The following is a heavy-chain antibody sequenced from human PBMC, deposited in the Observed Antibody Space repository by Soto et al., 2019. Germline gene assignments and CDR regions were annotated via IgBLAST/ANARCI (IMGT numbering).Heavy chain of an antibody. J-gene: IGHJ6*03. CDR1: GDSVSSNSAA. Sequence: QTLSLICAISGDSVSSNSAAWSWIRQSPSRGLEWLGRTYYRSKWSNDYAVSVKSRITINPDTSKNQFSLQLNSVTPEDTAVYYCARGTVVVAATRVYYYYIDVWGKGTAVTVSS. V-gene: IGHV6-1*01. D-gene: IGHD2-15*01. CDR3: ARGTVVVAATRVYYYYIDV. CDR2: TYYRSKWSN.